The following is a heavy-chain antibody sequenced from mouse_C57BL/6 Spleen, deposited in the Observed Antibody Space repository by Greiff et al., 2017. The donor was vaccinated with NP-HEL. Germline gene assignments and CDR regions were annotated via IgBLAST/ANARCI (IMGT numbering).Heavy chain of an antibody. CDR1: AYNFTSYW. D-gene: IGHD2-12*01. V-gene: IGHV1-52*01. Sequence: QVLLQQPGAELVSSWSSVKPSSKAIAYNFTSYWEHWVKQRPIQGLQWSGNLDPSASETHHNQKFKDKDTLTVDQSSSTAYMQLSSLTSEDSAVYYCARSYDADLFAYWGQGTLVTVSA. CDR3: ARSYDADLFAY. J-gene: IGHJ3*01. CDR2: LDPSASET.